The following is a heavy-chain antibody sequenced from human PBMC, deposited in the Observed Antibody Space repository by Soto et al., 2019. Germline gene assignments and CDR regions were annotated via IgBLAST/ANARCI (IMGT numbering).Heavy chain of an antibody. V-gene: IGHV1-58*02. CDR2: IVVGSGNT. CDR3: ARGIAAAGTSWFDP. Sequence: SVKVSCKASGFTFTSSAMQWVRQARGQRLEWIGWIVVGSGNTNYAQKFQERVTITRDMSTSTAYMELRSLRSDDTAVYYCARGIAAAGTSWFDPWGQGTLVTGSS. CDR1: GFTFTSSA. J-gene: IGHJ5*02. D-gene: IGHD6-13*01.